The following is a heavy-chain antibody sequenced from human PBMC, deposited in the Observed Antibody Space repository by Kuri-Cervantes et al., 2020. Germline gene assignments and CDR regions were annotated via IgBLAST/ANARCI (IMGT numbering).Heavy chain of an antibody. CDR1: GFTFSSYG. J-gene: IGHJ4*02. Sequence: GESLKISCAASGFTFSSYGMHWVRQAPGKGLEWVAVIWYDGSNKYYADSVKGRFTISRDNSKNTLYLRMNSLRAEDTAVYYCAKLSRDGYNEFDYWGQGTLVTVSS. CDR3: AKLSRDGYNEFDY. CDR2: IWYDGSNK. V-gene: IGHV3-30*02. D-gene: IGHD5-24*01.